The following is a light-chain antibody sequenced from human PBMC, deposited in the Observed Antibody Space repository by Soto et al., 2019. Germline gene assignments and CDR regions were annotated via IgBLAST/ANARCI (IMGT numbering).Light chain of an antibody. CDR2: GAS. CDR1: QSVSSN. Sequence: EIVMTQSPATLSVSPGERATLSCRASQSVSSNLAWYQQKPGQAPRPLIYGASTSATGIPARFSGSGSGTEFTLTISSLQSEDFAICFCQQYNNWPPERTFGQGTKVQIK. V-gene: IGKV3-15*01. CDR3: QQYNNWPPERT. J-gene: IGKJ1*01.